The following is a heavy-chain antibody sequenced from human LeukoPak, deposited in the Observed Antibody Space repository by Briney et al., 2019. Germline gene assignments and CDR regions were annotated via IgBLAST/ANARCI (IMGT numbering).Heavy chain of an antibody. D-gene: IGHD6-19*01. Sequence: GGSLRLSCAASGFTFSSYSMNWVRQAPGKGLEWVSSISSSSSYIYYADTVKGRFTISRDNAKNSLYLQMNSLRAEDTAVYYCARDKSGWQGYYYYYMDVWGKGTTVTVSS. CDR1: GFTFSSYS. CDR3: ARDKSGWQGYYYYYMDV. CDR2: ISSSSSYI. V-gene: IGHV3-21*01. J-gene: IGHJ6*03.